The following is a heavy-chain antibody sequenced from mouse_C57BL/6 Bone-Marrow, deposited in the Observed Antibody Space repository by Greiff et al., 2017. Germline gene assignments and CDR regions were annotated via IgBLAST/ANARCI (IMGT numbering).Heavy chain of an antibody. V-gene: IGHV1-69*01. D-gene: IGHD1-1*01. CDR1: GYTFTSYW. J-gene: IGHJ3*01. CDR3: ARRSYYYGSPFAY. CDR2: IDPSDSYT. Sequence: QVQLQQPGAELVMPGASVKLSCKASGYTFTSYWMHWVKQRPGQGLEWIGEIDPSDSYTNYNQKFKGKSTLTVDKSSSTAYMQLSSLTSEDSAVYYCARRSYYYGSPFAYWGQGTLVTVSA.